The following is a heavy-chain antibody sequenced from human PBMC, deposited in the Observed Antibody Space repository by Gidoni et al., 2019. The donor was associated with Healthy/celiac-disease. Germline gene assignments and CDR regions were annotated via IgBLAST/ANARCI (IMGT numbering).Heavy chain of an antibody. CDR1: GFTFISYA. CDR2: IRGSGGST. CDR3: AKVGGSLGYCSGGSCYSAFDY. Sequence: EVQLLESGGGLVQPGGSLRLSCAASGFTFISYAMSWVRQAPGKGLEWVSVIRGSGGSTYYADSVKGRFTISRDNSKNTLYLQMNSLRAEDTAVYYCAKVGGSLGYCSGGSCYSAFDYWGQGTLVTVSS. D-gene: IGHD2-15*01. J-gene: IGHJ4*02. V-gene: IGHV3-23*01.